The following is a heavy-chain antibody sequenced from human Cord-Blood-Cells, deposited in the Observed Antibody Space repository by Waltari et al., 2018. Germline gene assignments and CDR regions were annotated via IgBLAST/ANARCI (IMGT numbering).Heavy chain of an antibody. CDR2: INPNGGGT. CDR3: ARVRWELNAFDI. Sequence: QVQLVQSGAEVKKPGASVKVSCKASGYTFTGYYMHWVRQAPGQGLEWMGWINPNGGGTNYAQKFQGRVTMTRDTSISTAYMELSRLRSDDTAVYYCARVRWELNAFDIWGQGTMVTVSS. V-gene: IGHV1-2*02. D-gene: IGHD1-26*01. J-gene: IGHJ3*02. CDR1: GYTFTGYY.